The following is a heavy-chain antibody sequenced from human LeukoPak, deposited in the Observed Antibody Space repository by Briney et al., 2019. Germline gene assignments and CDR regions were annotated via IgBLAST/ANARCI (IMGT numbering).Heavy chain of an antibody. CDR2: IYHSGST. CDR1: GYSISSGYY. CDR3: ARHESPGGATIH. V-gene: IGHV4-38-2*01. D-gene: IGHD1-26*01. Sequence: KPSETLSLNCAVSGYSISSGYYWGWVRQPPGKGLEWVGSIYHSGSTYHNPSLKSRVTISVDTSKNQFSLKLSSVTAADTAVYYCARHESPGGATIHWGQGTLVTVSS. J-gene: IGHJ4*02.